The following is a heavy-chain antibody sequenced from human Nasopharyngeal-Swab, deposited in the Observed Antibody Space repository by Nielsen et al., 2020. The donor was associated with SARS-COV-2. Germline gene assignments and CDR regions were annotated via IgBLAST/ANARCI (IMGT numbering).Heavy chain of an antibody. J-gene: IGHJ4*02. CDR3: AIGPTYRL. CDR2: INHSGST. Sequence: SETLSLTCAVYGGSFSGYYWSWIRQPPGKGLEWIGEINHSGSTNYNPSLKSRVTISVDTSKNQFSLKLSSVTAADTAVYYCAIGPTYRLWGQGTLVTVSS. V-gene: IGHV4-34*01. CDR1: GGSFSGYY. D-gene: IGHD2/OR15-2a*01.